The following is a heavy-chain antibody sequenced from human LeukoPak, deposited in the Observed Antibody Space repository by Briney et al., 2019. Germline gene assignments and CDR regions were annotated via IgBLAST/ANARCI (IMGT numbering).Heavy chain of an antibody. CDR1: GGSISSGSYY. CDR2: IYTSGST. Sequence: SETLSLTCTVSGGSISSGSYYWSWIRQPAGKGLEWIGRIYTSGSTNYNPSLKSRVTISVDTSKNQFSLKLSSVTAADTAVYYCAARGYSYGYSDAFGIWGQGTMVTVSS. D-gene: IGHD5-18*01. V-gene: IGHV4-61*02. J-gene: IGHJ3*02. CDR3: AARGYSYGYSDAFGI.